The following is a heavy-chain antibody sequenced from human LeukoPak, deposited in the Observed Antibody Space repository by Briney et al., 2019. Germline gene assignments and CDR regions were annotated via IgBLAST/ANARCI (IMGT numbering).Heavy chain of an antibody. Sequence: GGSLRLSCAASGFTFSNYAMHWVRQAPGKGLEWVAFIRADGSNKYYADSVKGRFTISRDNSENTLYLQMNSLRAEDTAIYYCDCSSATCYAAGDYWGQGTLVTVSS. D-gene: IGHD2-2*01. CDR1: GFTFSNYA. V-gene: IGHV3-30*02. CDR2: IRADGSNK. CDR3: DCSSATCYAAGDY. J-gene: IGHJ4*02.